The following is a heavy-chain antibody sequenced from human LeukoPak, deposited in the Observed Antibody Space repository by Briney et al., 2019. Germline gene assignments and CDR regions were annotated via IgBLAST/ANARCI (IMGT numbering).Heavy chain of an antibody. J-gene: IGHJ4*02. CDR3: AIPPCSDGYCFFDY. CDR2: INPNTGGT. D-gene: IGHD2-21*02. V-gene: IGHV1-2*02. CDR1: GYTFTNYY. Sequence: GASVKVSCKASGYTFTNYYMHWVRQAPGQGPEWMGWINPNTGGTKYAQKFQGRVTMTRDTSTSTAYMELSRLTSGDTAVYYCAIPPCSDGYCFFDYWGQGTLVTVSS.